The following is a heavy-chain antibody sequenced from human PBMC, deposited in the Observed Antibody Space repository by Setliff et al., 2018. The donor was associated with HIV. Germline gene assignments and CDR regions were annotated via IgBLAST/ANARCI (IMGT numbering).Heavy chain of an antibody. CDR2: IRSATDNYAT. CDR1: GFTISGST. Sequence: PGGSLRLSCTASGFTISGSTMHWVRQASGKGLEWLGRIRSATDNYATAYAASVRGRFTISRDDSKNMAYLHINSLQTDDTAVYFCARSDWELVLSSFDYWGQGTQVTVSS. CDR3: ARSDWELVLSSFDY. D-gene: IGHD1-26*01. V-gene: IGHV3-73*01. J-gene: IGHJ4*02.